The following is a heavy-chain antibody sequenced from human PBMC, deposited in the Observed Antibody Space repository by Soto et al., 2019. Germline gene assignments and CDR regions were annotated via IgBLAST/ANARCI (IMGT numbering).Heavy chain of an antibody. V-gene: IGHV1-69*05. CDR1: GGTFRSYA. CDR3: ARELRVVVQAAIPHYYYYGMDV. J-gene: IGHJ6*02. CDR2: IIPLFGTA. Sequence: SSVKVACKASGGTFRSYAISWVRQAPGQGLEWMGGIIPLFGTANYAQKLQGRVTMTTDTSTSTAYMELRSLRSDDTAVYYCARELRVVVQAAIPHYYYYGMDVWGQGTTVTVSS. D-gene: IGHD2-2*01.